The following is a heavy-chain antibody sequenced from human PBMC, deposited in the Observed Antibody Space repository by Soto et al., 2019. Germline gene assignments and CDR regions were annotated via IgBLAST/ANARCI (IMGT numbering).Heavy chain of an antibody. D-gene: IGHD2-15*01. CDR1: GFSFRSFA. CDR2: ISYDGTRK. V-gene: IGHV3-30*04. J-gene: IGHJ6*02. CDR3: ARGIGGSCYGPTCYYYGLSV. Sequence: PGGSLRLACPASGFSFRSFAMHWVRQAPGKGLEWVADISYDGTRKWYAESVEGRFTISRDNPEDTLYLQLDRLRPEDTAIYYCARGIGGSCYGPTCYYYGLSVWGPGTPVTVS.